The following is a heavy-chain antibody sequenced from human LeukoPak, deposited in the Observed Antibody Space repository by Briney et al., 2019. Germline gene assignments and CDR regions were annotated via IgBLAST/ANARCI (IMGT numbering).Heavy chain of an antibody. Sequence: ASVKVPCKASGYTFTGYYMHWVRQAPGQGLEWMGWINPNSGGTNYAQKFQGWVTMTRDTSISTAYMELSRLRSDDTAVYYCARGSCSGGSCYSDFDYWGQGTLVTVSS. J-gene: IGHJ4*02. V-gene: IGHV1-2*04. CDR2: INPNSGGT. CDR1: GYTFTGYY. D-gene: IGHD2-15*01. CDR3: ARGSCSGGSCYSDFDY.